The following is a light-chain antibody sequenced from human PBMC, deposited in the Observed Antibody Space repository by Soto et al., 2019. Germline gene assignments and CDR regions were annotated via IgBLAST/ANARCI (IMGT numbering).Light chain of an antibody. J-gene: IGLJ2*01. CDR2: SDV. Sequence: QSVLTQPPSVSGAPGQRVSISCSGSSSNIGAGFDVHWYQQFPGAAPKLLIYSDVNRPSGVPYRFSASKSGTSASLTITGLQTEDEAHYYCQAYGSVVSASVFGGGTKVTVL. CDR3: QAYGSVVSASV. V-gene: IGLV1-40*01. CDR1: SSNIGAGFD.